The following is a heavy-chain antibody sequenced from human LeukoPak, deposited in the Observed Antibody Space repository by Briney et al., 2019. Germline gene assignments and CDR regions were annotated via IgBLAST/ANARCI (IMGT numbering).Heavy chain of an antibody. J-gene: IGHJ4*02. V-gene: IGHV4-34*01. CDR1: GGSFSGYY. D-gene: IGHD6-6*01. CDR2: INHSGST. Sequence: SETLSLTCAVYGGSFSGYYWSWIRQPPGKGLEWIGEINHSGSTNYNPSLKSRVTISVDTSKNQFSLKLSSVTAADTAVYYCARARRWVSSSGVFDYWGQGTLVTVSS. CDR3: ARARRWVSSSGVFDY.